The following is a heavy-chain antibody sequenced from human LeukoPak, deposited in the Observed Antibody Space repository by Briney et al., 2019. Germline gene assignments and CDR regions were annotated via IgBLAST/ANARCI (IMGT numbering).Heavy chain of an antibody. CDR3: ARSPIEYGSQPKTFDY. Sequence: SETLSLTCTVSGGSISSSSYYWGWIRQPPGKGLEWIGSIYYSGSTYYNPSLKSRVTISVDTSKNQFSLKLSSVTAADTAVYYCARSPIEYGSQPKTFDYWGQGTLVTVSS. V-gene: IGHV4-39*01. CDR2: IYYSGST. J-gene: IGHJ4*02. D-gene: IGHD2-2*01. CDR1: GGSISSSSYY.